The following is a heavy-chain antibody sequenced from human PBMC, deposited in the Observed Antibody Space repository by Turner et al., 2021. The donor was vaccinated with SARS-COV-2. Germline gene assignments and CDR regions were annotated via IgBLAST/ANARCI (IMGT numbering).Heavy chain of an antibody. V-gene: IGHV4-31*03. CDR3: ARTKGYCSSTSCYLDY. CDR1: GRSISSDDYY. CDR2: IYYSGST. D-gene: IGHD2-2*01. Sequence: QVQLQESGPGLVKPSQTLSLTCTVSGRSISSDDYYWSWIRQHPGKGLEWIGYIYYSGSTYYNPSLKSRVTISVDTSKNQFSLKLSSVTAADTAVYYCARTKGYCSSTSCYLDYWGQGTLVTVSS. J-gene: IGHJ4*02.